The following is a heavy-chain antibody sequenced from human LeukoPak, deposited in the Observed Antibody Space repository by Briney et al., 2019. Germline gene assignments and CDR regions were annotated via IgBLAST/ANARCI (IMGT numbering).Heavy chain of an antibody. D-gene: IGHD2-2*02. CDR2: IYYSGST. CDR3: ASRHCSSTSCYTSWFDR. V-gene: IGHV4-39*01. CDR1: GGSISSSSYY. J-gene: IGHJ5*02. Sequence: PSETLSLTCTVSGGSISSSSYYWGWIRQPPGKGLEWTVSIYYSGSTYYNPSLKSRVTISVDTSKNQFSLKLSSVTAADTAVYYCASRHCSSTSCYTSWFDRWGQGTLVTVSS.